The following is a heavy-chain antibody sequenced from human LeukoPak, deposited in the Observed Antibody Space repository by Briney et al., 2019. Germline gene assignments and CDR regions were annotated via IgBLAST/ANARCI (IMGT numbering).Heavy chain of an antibody. CDR3: ARVVGSWSEDYFDY. V-gene: IGHV4-59*01. J-gene: IGHJ4*02. CDR1: GGSISSYY. CDR2: IYYSGST. D-gene: IGHD6-13*01. Sequence: SETLSLTCTVSGGSISSYYWSWIRQPPGKGLEWIGYIYYSGSTNYNPSLKSRVTISVDTSKNQFSLKLSSVTAADTAVYYCARVVGSWSEDYFDYWGQGTLVTVSS.